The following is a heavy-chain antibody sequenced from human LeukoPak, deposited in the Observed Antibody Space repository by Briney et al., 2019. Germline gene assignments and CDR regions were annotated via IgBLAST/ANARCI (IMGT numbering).Heavy chain of an antibody. D-gene: IGHD3-22*01. V-gene: IGHV3-30*04. CDR3: ARDFKKLYDSSGYYA. CDR1: GFTFSSYA. J-gene: IGHJ5*02. CDR2: ISYDGSNK. Sequence: GRSLRLSCAASGFTFSSYAMHGVRQAPGKGLEGVAVISYDGSNKYYADSVKGRFTISRDNSKNTLYLQMNSLRDEDTAVYYCARDFKKLYDSSGYYAWGRGTLVTVPS.